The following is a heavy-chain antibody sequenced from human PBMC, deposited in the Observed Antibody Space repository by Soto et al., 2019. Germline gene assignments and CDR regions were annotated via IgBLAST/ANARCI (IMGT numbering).Heavy chain of an antibody. CDR1: GFTFSTSA. CDR2: ITDGGGLT. Sequence: EVQLLESGGGLVQPGGSLRLSCATSGFTFSTSAMTWVRQAPGKGLEWVSSITDGGGLTYYADSVKGRCTISRDNSKKTLSLQMSSLKTDDTVVYYCAGGGDVVGTIGHFYWGQRTMVTVSS. J-gene: IGHJ4*02. V-gene: IGHV3-23*01. D-gene: IGHD5-12*01. CDR3: AGGGDVVGTIGHFY.